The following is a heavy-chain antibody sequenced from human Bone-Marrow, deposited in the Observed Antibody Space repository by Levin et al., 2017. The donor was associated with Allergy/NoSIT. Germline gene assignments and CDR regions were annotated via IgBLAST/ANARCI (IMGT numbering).Heavy chain of an antibody. J-gene: IGHJ4*02. CDR2: IRGSGTPT. Sequence: GGSLRLSCAASGFIFSNYVMSWVRQPPGKGLEWVASIRGSGTPTYYADSVQGRFTISSDNSRNTLYLQMNSLKAEDTAVYYCAKDPTNYGWYFDYWGQGTLVTVSS. V-gene: IGHV3-23*01. D-gene: IGHD4/OR15-4a*01. CDR1: GFIFSNYV. CDR3: AKDPTNYGWYFDY.